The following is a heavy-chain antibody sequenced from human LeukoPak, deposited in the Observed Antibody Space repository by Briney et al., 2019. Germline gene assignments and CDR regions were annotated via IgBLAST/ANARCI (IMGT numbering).Heavy chain of an antibody. D-gene: IGHD1-26*01. CDR2: ISYDGSTK. CDR1: GFTFSTYG. V-gene: IGHV3-30*18. J-gene: IGHJ5*02. CDR3: AKIRLVGANDAYNWFDP. Sequence: GGSLRLSCTASGFTFSTYGMHWVRQAPGKGLEWVTLISYDGSTKYYSDSVKGRFTISRDNSKNTLYLQMNSLRAEDTAVYYCAKIRLVGANDAYNWFDPWGQGTLATVSS.